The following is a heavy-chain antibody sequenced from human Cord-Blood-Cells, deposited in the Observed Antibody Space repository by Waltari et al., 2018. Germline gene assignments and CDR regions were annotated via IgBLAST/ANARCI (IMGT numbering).Heavy chain of an antibody. Sequence: QVQLQQWGAGLLKPSETLSLTCAVYGGSFSGYYWSWIRQPPGKGLEGIGEINHRGSTNYNPTLKSRVTISVDTSKNQFSLKLSSVTAADTAVYYCARDYYYGSGSYSRFDPWGQGTLVTVSS. CDR1: GGSFSGYY. D-gene: IGHD3-10*01. J-gene: IGHJ5*02. CDR2: INHRGST. CDR3: ARDYYYGSGSYSRFDP. V-gene: IGHV4-34*01.